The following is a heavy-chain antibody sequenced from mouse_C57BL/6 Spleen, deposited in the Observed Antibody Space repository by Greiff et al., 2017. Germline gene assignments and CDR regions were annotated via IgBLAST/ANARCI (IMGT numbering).Heavy chain of an antibody. Sequence: EVQLQESGPELVKPGASVKISCKASGYSFTGYYMNWVKQSPEKSLEWIGEINPSTGGTTYNQKFKAKATLTVDKSSSTAYMQLKSLTSEDSAVYYCASTALITTVEWYWYFDVWGTGTTVTVSS. D-gene: IGHD1-1*01. CDR1: GYSFTGYY. CDR2: INPSTGGT. CDR3: ASTALITTVEWYWYFDV. V-gene: IGHV1-42*01. J-gene: IGHJ1*03.